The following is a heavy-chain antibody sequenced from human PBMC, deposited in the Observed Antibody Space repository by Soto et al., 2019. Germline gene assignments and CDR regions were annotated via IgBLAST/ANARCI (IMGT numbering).Heavy chain of an antibody. D-gene: IGHD3-3*01. CDR1: RYTFTGYY. J-gene: IGHJ6*02. CDR2: INPNSGGT. Sequence: GASVKVSCKASRYTFTGYYMHWVRQAPGQGLEWMGWINPNSGGTNYAQKFQGWVTMTRDTSISTAYMELSRLRSDDTAVYYCARAGDYDFWSGYPYYYYYYGMDVWGQGTTVTVSS. CDR3: ARAGDYDFWSGYPYYYYYYGMDV. V-gene: IGHV1-2*04.